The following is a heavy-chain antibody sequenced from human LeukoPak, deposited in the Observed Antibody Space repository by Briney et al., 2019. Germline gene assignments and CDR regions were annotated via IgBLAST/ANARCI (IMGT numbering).Heavy chain of an antibody. CDR1: GGSFSGYY. Sequence: PSETLSLTCAVYGGSFSGYYWSWIRQPPGKGLEWIGEINHSGSTNYNPSLKSRVTISVDTSKNQFSLKLSSVTAADTAVYYCARRTAIRGYRYWGQGTLVTVSS. J-gene: IGHJ4*02. D-gene: IGHD3-16*02. CDR2: INHSGST. V-gene: IGHV4-34*01. CDR3: ARRTAIRGYRY.